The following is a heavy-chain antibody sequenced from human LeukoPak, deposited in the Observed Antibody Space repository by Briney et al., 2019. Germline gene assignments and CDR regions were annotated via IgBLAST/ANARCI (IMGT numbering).Heavy chain of an antibody. Sequence: PSETLSLTCTVSGGSIRSGSSYWSWIRQPAGKGLEWIGRIYTSGSTNYNPSLKSRVTISVDTSKNQFSLKLSSVTAADTAVYYCARDQDDILTGDNWFDPWGQGTLVTVSS. CDR2: IYTSGST. CDR3: ARDQDDILTGDNWFDP. J-gene: IGHJ5*02. D-gene: IGHD3-9*01. CDR1: GGSIRSGSSY. V-gene: IGHV4-61*02.